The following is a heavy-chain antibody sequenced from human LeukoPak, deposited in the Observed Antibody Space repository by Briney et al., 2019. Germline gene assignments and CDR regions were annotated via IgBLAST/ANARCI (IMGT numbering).Heavy chain of an antibody. D-gene: IGHD2-15*01. J-gene: IGHJ6*02. V-gene: IGHV1-2*02. CDR2: INPNSGGT. CDR1: GYTFTGYY. Sequence: ASVKVSCKASGYTFTGYYMHRVRQAPGQGLEWMGWINPNSGGTNYAQKFQGRVTMTRDTSISTAYMELSRLRSDDTAVYYCASGYCSGGSCYSEYYGMDVWGQGTTVTVSS. CDR3: ASGYCSGGSCYSEYYGMDV.